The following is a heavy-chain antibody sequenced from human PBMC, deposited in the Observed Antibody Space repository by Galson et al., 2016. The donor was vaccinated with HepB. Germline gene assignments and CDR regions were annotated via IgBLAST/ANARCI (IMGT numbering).Heavy chain of an antibody. D-gene: IGHD1-14*01. CDR3: ARAIECGSRKYYEYYAIDV. Sequence: QSGAEVKEPGESLRISCQGSGYRLTDYWITWVRQVPGKGLQWMGRIDPDDSYTNYSPSFQGHVTISVDKSINTAYLQWSTLKASDTAIYYCARAIECGSRKYYEYYAIDVWDPGTTFIGSS. CDR1: GYRLTDYW. V-gene: IGHV5-10-1*01. CDR2: IDPDDSYT. J-gene: IGHJ6*02.